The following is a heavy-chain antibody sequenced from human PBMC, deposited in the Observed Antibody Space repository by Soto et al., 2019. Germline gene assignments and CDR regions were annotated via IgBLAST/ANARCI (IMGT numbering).Heavy chain of an antibody. J-gene: IGHJ3*02. CDR2: IYYSGST. Sequence: SETLSLTCTVSGGSISSYYWSWIRQPPGKGLEWIGYIYYSGSTNYNPSLKSRVTISVDTSKNQFSLKLSSVTAADTAVYYCARHRWGNDAFDIWGQGTMVTVSS. CDR3: ARHRWGNDAFDI. V-gene: IGHV4-59*08. CDR1: GGSISSYY. D-gene: IGHD3-16*01.